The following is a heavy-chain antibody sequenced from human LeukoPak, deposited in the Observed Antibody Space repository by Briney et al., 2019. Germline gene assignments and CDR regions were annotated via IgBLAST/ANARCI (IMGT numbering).Heavy chain of an antibody. D-gene: IGHD3-3*01. J-gene: IGHJ4*02. CDR2: ISYDGSNK. CDR3: AKGHSDFWSGYSTSYFDY. CDR1: GFTFSSYG. V-gene: IGHV3-30*18. Sequence: GGSLRLSCAASGFTFSSYGMPWVRQAPGKGLEWVAVISYDGSNKYYADSVKGRFTISRDNSKNTLYLQMNSLRAEDTAVYYCAKGHSDFWSGYSTSYFDYWGQGTLVTVSS.